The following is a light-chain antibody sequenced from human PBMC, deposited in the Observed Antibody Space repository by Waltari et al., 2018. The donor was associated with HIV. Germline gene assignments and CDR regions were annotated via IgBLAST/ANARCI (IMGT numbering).Light chain of an antibody. CDR3: SSYTSSSTRGVV. CDR2: DVS. CDR1: SSDVGGYNY. Sequence: QSALTQPASVSGSPGQSITISCTGTSSDVGGYNYVSWYQQHPGKAPKLMIYDVSNRPSGVSNRFSGSNSGNTASLTISGLQAEDEADYYCSSYTSSSTRGVVFGGGTKLTVL. J-gene: IGLJ2*01. V-gene: IGLV2-14*03.